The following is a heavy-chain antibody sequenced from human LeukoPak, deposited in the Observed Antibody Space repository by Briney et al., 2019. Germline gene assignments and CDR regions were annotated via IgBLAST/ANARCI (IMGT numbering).Heavy chain of an antibody. V-gene: IGHV3-64*01. CDR1: GFTFSSYA. CDR3: ARGPYCGGDCYLGSAFDI. Sequence: PGGSLRLSCAASGFTFSSYAMHWVRQAPGKGLEYVSAISSNGGSTYYANSVKGRFTISRDNSKNTLYLQMGSLRAEDMAVYYCARGPYCGGDCYLGSAFDIWGQGTMVTVSS. J-gene: IGHJ3*02. D-gene: IGHD2-21*02. CDR2: ISSNGGST.